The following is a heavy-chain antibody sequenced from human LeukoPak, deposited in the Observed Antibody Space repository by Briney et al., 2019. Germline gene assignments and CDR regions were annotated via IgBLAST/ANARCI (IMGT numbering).Heavy chain of an antibody. J-gene: IGHJ3*02. D-gene: IGHD3-10*01. V-gene: IGHV3-53*04. CDR1: GFIVSTNY. CDR2: IYSGGTT. Sequence: GGSLRLSCVASGFIVSTNYMSWVRQAPGKGLEWISVIYSGGTTYYADSVKGRFTISRHSSNNTLYLQMNSLRAEDTAVYYCAYSGSRRFDAFEIWGQGTMVTVSS. CDR3: AYSGSRRFDAFEI.